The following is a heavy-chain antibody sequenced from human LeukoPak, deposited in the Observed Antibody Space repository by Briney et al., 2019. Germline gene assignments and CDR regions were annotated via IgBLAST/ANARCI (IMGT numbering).Heavy chain of an antibody. V-gene: IGHV1-69*06. J-gene: IGHJ6*04. CDR2: IIPIFGTA. CDR1: GGTSSSYA. D-gene: IGHD3-10*01. Sequence: ASVKVSCKASGGTSSSYAISWVRQAPGQGLEWMGGIIPIFGTANYAQKFQGRVTITADKSTSTAYMELSSLRSEDTAVYYCARDSAANYYGSGSYYYGMDVWGKGTTVTVSS. CDR3: ARDSAANYYGSGSYYYGMDV.